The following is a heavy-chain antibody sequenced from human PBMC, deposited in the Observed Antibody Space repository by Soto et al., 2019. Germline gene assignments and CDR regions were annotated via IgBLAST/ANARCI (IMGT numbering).Heavy chain of an antibody. CDR1: GGTFSSYT. D-gene: IGHD2-2*02. CDR3: ASSPTCSSTSCYRDDAFDI. V-gene: IGHV1-69*02. J-gene: IGHJ3*02. CDR2: ITPILGIA. Sequence: SVKVSCKASGGTFSSYTISWVRQAPGQGLEWMGRITPILGIANYAQKFQGRVTITADKSTSTAYMELSSLRSEDTAVYYCASSPTCSSTSCYRDDAFDIWGQGTMVTVSS.